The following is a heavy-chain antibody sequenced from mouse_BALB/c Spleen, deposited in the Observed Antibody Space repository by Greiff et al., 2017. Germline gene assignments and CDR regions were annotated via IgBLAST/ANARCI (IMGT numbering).Heavy chain of an antibody. Sequence: EVQLVESGGGLVQPGGSRKLSCAASGFTFSSFGMHWVRQAPEKGLEWVAYISSGSSTIYYADTVKGRFTISRDNPKNTLFLQMTSLRSEDTAMYYCAREGYYYAMDDWGPGTSVTVSS. CDR3: AREGYYYAMDD. V-gene: IGHV5-17*02. CDR1: GFTFSSFG. CDR2: ISSGSSTI. J-gene: IGHJ4*01.